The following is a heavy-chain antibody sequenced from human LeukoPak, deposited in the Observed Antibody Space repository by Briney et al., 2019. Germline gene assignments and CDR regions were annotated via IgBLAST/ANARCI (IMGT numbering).Heavy chain of an antibody. CDR1: GFTFSSYG. CDR3: ARALGSSWDSSLDS. J-gene: IGHJ4*02. D-gene: IGHD6-13*01. V-gene: IGHV3-33*01. Sequence: GRSLRLSCAASGFTFSSYGMHWVRQAPGKGLEWVAVIWYDGSNKYYADSVKGRFTISRDNSKNTLYLQMNSLRIEDTAVYYCARALGSSWDSSLDSWGQGTLVPVSS. CDR2: IWYDGSNK.